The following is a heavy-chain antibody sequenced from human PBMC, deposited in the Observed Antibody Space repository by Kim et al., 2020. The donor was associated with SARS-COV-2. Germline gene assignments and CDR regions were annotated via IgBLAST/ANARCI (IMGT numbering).Heavy chain of an antibody. CDR3: ARSAVGTVKGQLVHYYYYYMDV. V-gene: IGHV4-4*02. Sequence: SETLSLTCAVSGGSISSSNWWSWVRQPPGKGLEWIGEIYHSGSTNYNPSLKSRVTISVDKSKNQFSLKLSSVTAADTAVYYCARSAVGTVKGQLVHYYYYYMDVWGKGTTVTVSS. CDR1: GGSISSSNW. CDR2: IYHSGST. D-gene: IGHD6-13*01. J-gene: IGHJ6*03.